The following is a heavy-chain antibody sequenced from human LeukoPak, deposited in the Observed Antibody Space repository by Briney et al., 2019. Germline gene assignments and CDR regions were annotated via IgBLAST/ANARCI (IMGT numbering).Heavy chain of an antibody. CDR3: AGVDTAMVQWYYFDY. Sequence: GGSLRLSCAASGFTFSSYWMSWVRQAPGKGLEWVANIKQDGSEKYYVDSVKGRFTISRDNAKNSLYLQMNSLRAEDTAVYYCAGVDTAMVQWYYFDYWGQGTLVTVSS. CDR2: IKQDGSEK. V-gene: IGHV3-7*04. D-gene: IGHD5-18*01. CDR1: GFTFSSYW. J-gene: IGHJ4*02.